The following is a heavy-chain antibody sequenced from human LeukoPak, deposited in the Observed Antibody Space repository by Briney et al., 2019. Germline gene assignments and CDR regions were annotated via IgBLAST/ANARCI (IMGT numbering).Heavy chain of an antibody. D-gene: IGHD1-20*01. Sequence: GGSLRLSCAASGFTFSSYAMSWVRQAPGKGLEWLSAISGSGGSTYYAHSVKGRFTISRDNYKNTLYLQMNSLRAEDTAVYYCAKDHITGAYYYYYGMDVWGQGTTVTVSS. V-gene: IGHV3-23*01. J-gene: IGHJ6*02. CDR2: ISGSGGST. CDR3: AKDHITGAYYYYYGMDV. CDR1: GFTFSSYA.